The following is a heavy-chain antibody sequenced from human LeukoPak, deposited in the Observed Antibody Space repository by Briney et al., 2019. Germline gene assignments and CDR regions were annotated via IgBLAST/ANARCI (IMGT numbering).Heavy chain of an antibody. CDR3: AREHYCGGDCCSVD. V-gene: IGHV4-59*01. CDR1: GGSISSYY. D-gene: IGHD2-21*01. J-gene: IGHJ4*02. CDR2: IYYSGST. Sequence: SETLSLTCTVSGGSISSYYWSWIRQPPGKGLEWIGYIYYSGSTNYNPSLKSRVTISVDTSKNQFSLKLSSVTAADTAVYYCAREHYCGGDCCSVDWGQGTLVTVSS.